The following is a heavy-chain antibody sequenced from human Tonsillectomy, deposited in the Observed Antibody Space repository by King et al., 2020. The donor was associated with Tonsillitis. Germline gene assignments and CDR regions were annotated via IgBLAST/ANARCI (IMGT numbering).Heavy chain of an antibody. Sequence: VQLVESGGGLVQPGGSLRLSCAASGFTLSGFWLSWVRQAPGKGLEWVANIKQDGSEEYYVDSVKGRFTIARDHPKNSMYLQMNSLRAEDTAMYYCARSGRPADSKYYYMDVWSKGTTVTVSS. CDR3: ARSGRPADSKYYYMDV. V-gene: IGHV3-7*01. CDR2: IKQDGSEE. D-gene: IGHD2-15*01. J-gene: IGHJ6*03. CDR1: GFTLSGFW.